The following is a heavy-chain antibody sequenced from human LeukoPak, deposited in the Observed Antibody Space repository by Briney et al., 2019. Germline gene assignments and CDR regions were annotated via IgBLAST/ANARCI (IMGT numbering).Heavy chain of an antibody. Sequence: SETLSLTCTVSGGSISSYYWSWIRQPPGKGLEWIGYIYTSGTTNYNPSLKSRVTISVDTSKNQFSQKLSSVTAADTAVYYCARGTYYYDSSGTKGVYWGQGTLVTVSS. D-gene: IGHD3-22*01. J-gene: IGHJ4*02. CDR3: ARGTYYYDSSGTKGVY. CDR1: GGSISSYY. CDR2: IYTSGTT. V-gene: IGHV4-4*09.